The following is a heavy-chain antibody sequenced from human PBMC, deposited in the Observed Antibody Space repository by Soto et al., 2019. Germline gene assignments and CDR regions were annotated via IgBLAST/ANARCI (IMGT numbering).Heavy chain of an antibody. J-gene: IGHJ1*01. CDR3: ATVSECKKLIWDFQR. Sequence: QVQLVESGGGVVQPGRSLRLSCAASGFTFSSYVMHWVRQAPGKGLEWVAVISYDGSNKYYADSVKGRFTISRDNSKNTLYLQMNSLRAEDTALYYCATVSECKKLIWDFQRWGQGSLVTVSS. CDR2: ISYDGSNK. D-gene: IGHD2-8*01. V-gene: IGHV3-30-3*01. CDR1: GFTFSSYV.